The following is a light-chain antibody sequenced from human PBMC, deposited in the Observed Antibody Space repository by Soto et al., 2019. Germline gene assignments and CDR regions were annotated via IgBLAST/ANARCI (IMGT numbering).Light chain of an antibody. V-gene: IGKV3-11*01. CDR3: QQRKTWPVT. CDR1: QSVGSF. J-gene: IGKJ2*01. CDR2: DAS. Sequence: EIVLTQSPATLSLSPGERATLSCRASQSVGSFLAWYQQKSGQAPRILIYDASSRATGIPARFSGSGSGTDVTLTISSRGPEDCAVYYGQQRKTWPVTFGQGTKLEI.